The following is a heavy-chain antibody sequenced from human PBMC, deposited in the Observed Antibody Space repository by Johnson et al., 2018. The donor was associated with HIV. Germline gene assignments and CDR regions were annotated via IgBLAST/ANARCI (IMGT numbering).Heavy chain of an antibody. J-gene: IGHJ3*02. Sequence: VQLVESGGGLVQPGGSLRLSCAASGFTVSSYYMSWVRQAPGKGLEWVSVLFSGCSTYYADSVKGRFTISRDNSKNTLYLQMNSLRAEDTAVYYCAKGEVGDIVATIEPAVDIWGQGRMVTLSS. CDR2: LFSGCST. D-gene: IGHD5-12*01. CDR1: GFTVSSYY. CDR3: AKGEVGDIVATIEPAVDI. V-gene: IGHV3-66*01.